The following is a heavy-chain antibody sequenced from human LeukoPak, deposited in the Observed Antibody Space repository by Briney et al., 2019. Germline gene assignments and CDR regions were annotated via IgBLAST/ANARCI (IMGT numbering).Heavy chain of an antibody. D-gene: IGHD3-9*01. CDR2: ISTSGAT. J-gene: IGHJ4*02. V-gene: IGHV3-23*01. CDR1: GFTFTNFA. Sequence: SGGSLRLSCAASGFTFTNFAMTWVRQAPGKGLEWVSGISTSGATYHADSVKGRFTISRDNSKNTLYLQMNSLRAEDTAVYYCAKANSYILTGYSRPHWGQGTLVTVSS. CDR3: AKANSYILTGYSRPH.